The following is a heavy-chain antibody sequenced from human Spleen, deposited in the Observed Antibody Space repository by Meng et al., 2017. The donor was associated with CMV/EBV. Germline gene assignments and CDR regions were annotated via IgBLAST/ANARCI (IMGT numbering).Heavy chain of an antibody. D-gene: IGHD3-3*01. CDR2: INHSGST. Sequence: SETLSLTCAVYGGSFSGYYWSWIRQPPGKGLEWIGEINHSGSTNYNSSLKSRVTISVDTSKHQFSLKLSSVTAADTAVYYCATSPYDFWSGYYSEGYWGQGTLVTVSS. V-gene: IGHV4-34*01. CDR1: GGSFSGYY. J-gene: IGHJ4*02. CDR3: ATSPYDFWSGYYSEGY.